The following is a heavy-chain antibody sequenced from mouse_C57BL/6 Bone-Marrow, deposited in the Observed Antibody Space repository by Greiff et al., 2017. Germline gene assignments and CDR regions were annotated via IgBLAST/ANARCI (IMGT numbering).Heavy chain of an antibody. J-gene: IGHJ1*03. D-gene: IGHD1-1*01. Sequence: QVQLQQSGAELVRPGTSVKMSCKASGYTFTNYWIGWAKQRPGHGLEWIGDIYPGGGYTNYNEKFKGKATLTADKSSSTAYMQFSSLTSEDSAIYYCASLSERYFDVWGTGTTVTVSS. CDR1: GYTFTNYW. CDR2: IYPGGGYT. CDR3: ASLSERYFDV. V-gene: IGHV1-63*01.